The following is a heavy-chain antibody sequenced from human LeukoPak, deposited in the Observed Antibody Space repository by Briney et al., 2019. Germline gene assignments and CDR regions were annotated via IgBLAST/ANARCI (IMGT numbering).Heavy chain of an antibody. Sequence: PGGSLRLSCAASGFTFSNYAMSWVRQAPGRGLEWVSSIGDSGVPTYYADSVKGRFTISRDNSQNTLYLQMNSLGADDTAVYYCAKVATWTYFDSWGQGTLVTVSS. CDR2: IGDSGVPT. CDR3: AKVATWTYFDS. J-gene: IGHJ4*02. CDR1: GFTFSNYA. D-gene: IGHD3/OR15-3a*01. V-gene: IGHV3-23*01.